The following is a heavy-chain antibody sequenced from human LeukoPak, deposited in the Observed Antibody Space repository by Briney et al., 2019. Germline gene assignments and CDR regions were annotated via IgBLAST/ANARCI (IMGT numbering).Heavy chain of an antibody. Sequence: SGGSLRLSCAASGFTFSSYWMHWVRQAPGKGLVWVSRINSDGSSTSYADSVKGRFTISRHNAKNTLYLQMNSLRAEDTAVYYCARAGMYSSGWFDPWGQGTLVTVSS. V-gene: IGHV3-74*01. CDR3: ARAGMYSSGWFDP. CDR1: GFTFSSYW. J-gene: IGHJ5*02. D-gene: IGHD6-19*01. CDR2: INSDGSST.